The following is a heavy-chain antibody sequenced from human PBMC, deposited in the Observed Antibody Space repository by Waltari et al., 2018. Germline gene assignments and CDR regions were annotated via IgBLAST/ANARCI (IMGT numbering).Heavy chain of an antibody. J-gene: IGHJ4*02. Sequence: QVQLQESGPGLVKPSETLSLTCTVSGGSISSYYWSWIRQPAGKGLEWIGRIYTSGSTYYNPSLKSRVTISVDTSKNQFSRKLSSVTAADTAVYYCARVPDSSGWVDYWGQGTLVTVSS. CDR3: ARVPDSSGWVDY. CDR1: GGSISSYY. D-gene: IGHD3-22*01. V-gene: IGHV4-4*07. CDR2: IYTSGST.